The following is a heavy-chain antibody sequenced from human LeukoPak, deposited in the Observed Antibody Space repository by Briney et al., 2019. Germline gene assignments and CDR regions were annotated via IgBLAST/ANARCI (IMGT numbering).Heavy chain of an antibody. Sequence: PGGSLRLSCAASGFTFTSYSMNWVRQAPGKGLEWVSYISSSISSIYYADSVKGRFTISRDNAENSLYLQMNSLRAEDTAVYYCARDHYGDYHFDYWGQGTLVTVSS. J-gene: IGHJ4*02. CDR3: ARDHYGDYHFDY. V-gene: IGHV3-48*01. CDR2: ISSSISSI. CDR1: GFTFTSYS. D-gene: IGHD4-17*01.